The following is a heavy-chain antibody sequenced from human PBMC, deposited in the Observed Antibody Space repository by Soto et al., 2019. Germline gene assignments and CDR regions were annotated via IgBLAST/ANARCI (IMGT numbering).Heavy chain of an antibody. CDR1: GYTFTSYA. CDR2: INAGNGNT. D-gene: IGHD3-3*01. Sequence: ASVKVSCKASGYTFTSYAMHWVRQAPGQRLEWMGWINAGNGNTKYSQKFQGRVTITRDTSASTAYMELSSLRSEDTAVYYCARSGGFLEWLLMDPSGVVGGSFDYWGQGTLVTVSS. V-gene: IGHV1-3*01. CDR3: ARSGGFLEWLLMDPSGVVGGSFDY. J-gene: IGHJ4*02.